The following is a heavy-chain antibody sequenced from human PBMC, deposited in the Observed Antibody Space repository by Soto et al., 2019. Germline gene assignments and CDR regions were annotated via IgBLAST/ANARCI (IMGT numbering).Heavy chain of an antibody. CDR3: ASSGSYWVIDY. V-gene: IGHV1-3*05. J-gene: IGHJ4*02. CDR1: GYTFTSYA. CDR2: INAGNGNT. Sequence: QVQLVQSGAEEKKPGASVKVSCKASGYTFTSYAMHWVRQAPGQRLEWMGWINAGNGNTKYSQKFQGRVTITRDTSASTAYRELSRLRSEDTAVYYCASSGSYWVIDYCGQGTLVTVSS. D-gene: IGHD1-26*01.